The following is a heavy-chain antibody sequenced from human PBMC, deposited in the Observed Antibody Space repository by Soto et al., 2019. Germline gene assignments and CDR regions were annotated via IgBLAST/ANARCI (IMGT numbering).Heavy chain of an antibody. CDR2: IFSSGNS. CDR1: SASVSNTIYY. CDR3: ARGAISGVFDNTVFYCMDV. V-gene: IGHV4-61*01. Sequence: ETLSLTCSVSSASVSNTIYYWTWIRQTPGKALEWLGYIFSSGNSDYNPSLRSRVTMSLDMSKNQVSLKLTSMTATDTAVYFCARGAISGVFDNTVFYCMDVWGPGNMVTVS. D-gene: IGHD3-3*01. J-gene: IGHJ6*02.